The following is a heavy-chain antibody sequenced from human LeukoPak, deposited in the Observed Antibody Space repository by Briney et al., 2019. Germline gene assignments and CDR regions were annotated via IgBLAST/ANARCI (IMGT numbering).Heavy chain of an antibody. CDR3: ARGLRAYCGGDCYSIDY. CDR2: IIPIFGIA. J-gene: IGHJ4*02. D-gene: IGHD2-21*02. CDR1: GGTFSSYA. V-gene: IGHV1-69*04. Sequence: ASVTVSCKASGGTFSSYAISGVRQAPGQGLEWMGRIIPIFGIANYAQRFQGRVTITADKSTSTAYMELSSLRSEDTAVYYCARGLRAYCGGDCYSIDYWGQGTLVTVSS.